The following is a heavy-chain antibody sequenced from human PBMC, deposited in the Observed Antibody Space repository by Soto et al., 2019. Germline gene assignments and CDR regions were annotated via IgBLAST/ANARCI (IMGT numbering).Heavy chain of an antibody. J-gene: IGHJ4*02. CDR3: ARVGSSGWSPDY. V-gene: IGHV4-59*11. CDR2: IFYSGSTTY. CDR1: GGSISGHY. D-gene: IGHD6-19*01. Sequence: SETLSLTCTVSGGSISGHYWIWIRQPPGEGMEWIGYIFYSGSTTYNNNPSLKSRVSISVDTSKNQFYLRLSSVTAANTAVYYCARVGSSGWSPDYWGQGTLVTVSS.